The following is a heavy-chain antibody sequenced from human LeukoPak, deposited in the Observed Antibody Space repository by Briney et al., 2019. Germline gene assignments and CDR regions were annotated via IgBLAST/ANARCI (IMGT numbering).Heavy chain of an antibody. D-gene: IGHD2-2*01. V-gene: IGHV1-2*02. Sequence: ASVKVSCKASGYTFTGYYMHWVRQAPGQGLEGMGWINPNRGGTNYAQKFQGSVTMTRDTSISTAYMELSRLRSDDTAVYYCARDLAEYCSSTSCYLSAFDIWGQGTMVTVSS. J-gene: IGHJ3*02. CDR2: INPNRGGT. CDR1: GYTFTGYY. CDR3: ARDLAEYCSSTSCYLSAFDI.